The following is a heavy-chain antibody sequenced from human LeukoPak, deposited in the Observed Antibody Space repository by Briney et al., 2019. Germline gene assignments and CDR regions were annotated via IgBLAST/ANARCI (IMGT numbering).Heavy chain of an antibody. CDR1: GFTFSSYS. V-gene: IGHV3-21*01. Sequence: GGSLRLSCAASGFTFSSYSMNWVRQAPGKGLEWVSSISSSSGYIYYADSVKGRFTISRGNAKNSLYLQMNSLRAEDTAVYYCARDCSGGSCYSGYYYGMDVWGQGTTVTVSS. J-gene: IGHJ6*02. CDR2: ISSSSGYI. CDR3: ARDCSGGSCYSGYYYGMDV. D-gene: IGHD2-15*01.